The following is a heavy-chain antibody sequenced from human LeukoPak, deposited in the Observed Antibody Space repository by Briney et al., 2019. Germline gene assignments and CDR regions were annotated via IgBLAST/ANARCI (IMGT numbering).Heavy chain of an antibody. CDR3: ATGDGYESDY. Sequence: PSETLSLTCTVSGSSISSYYWSWIRQPPGKGLEWIGYIYYSGSTNYNPSLKSRVTISVDTSKNQFSLKLSSVTAADTAVYYCATGDGYESDYWGQGTLVTVSS. J-gene: IGHJ4*02. CDR1: GSSISSYY. D-gene: IGHD5-12*01. V-gene: IGHV4-59*01. CDR2: IYYSGST.